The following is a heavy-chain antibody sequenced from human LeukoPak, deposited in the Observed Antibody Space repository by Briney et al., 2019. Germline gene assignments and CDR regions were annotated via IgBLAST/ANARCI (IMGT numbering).Heavy chain of an antibody. CDR2: ISSSSSYI. V-gene: IGHV3-21*01. Sequence: GGSLRLSCAASGFTFSSYSMNLVRQAPGKGLEWVSSISSSSSYIYYADSVKGRFTISRDNAKNSLYLQMNSLRAEDTAVYYCARDPNYSGYDTPRLKSFDYWGQGTLVTVSS. CDR1: GFTFSSYS. D-gene: IGHD5-12*01. J-gene: IGHJ4*02. CDR3: ARDPNYSGYDTPRLKSFDY.